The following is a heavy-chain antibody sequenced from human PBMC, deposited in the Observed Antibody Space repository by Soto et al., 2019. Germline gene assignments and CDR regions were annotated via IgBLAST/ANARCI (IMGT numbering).Heavy chain of an antibody. V-gene: IGHV3-30*18. CDR3: AKDGEAGRGTGPEY. J-gene: IGHJ4*02. CDR2: ISYEGGNT. Sequence: QVQLVESGGGVVQPGGSLRLSCAASGFTFSSFGMHWVRQAPGKGLEWVSVISYEGGNTRYAASVQGRFTISRDNSKKILYLQMNSLRPDDTAVYYCAKDGEAGRGTGPEYWGQGTLVTVSS. CDR1: GFTFSSFG. D-gene: IGHD3-10*01.